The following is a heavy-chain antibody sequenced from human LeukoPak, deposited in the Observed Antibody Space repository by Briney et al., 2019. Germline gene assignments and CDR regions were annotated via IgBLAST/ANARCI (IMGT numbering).Heavy chain of an antibody. CDR1: GFTFSSYA. CDR2: ISYDGSNK. D-gene: IGHD6-19*01. CDR3: ATEPPLAVAGNGPLDY. J-gene: IGHJ4*02. Sequence: PGGSLRLSCAASGFTFSSYAMHWVRQAPGKGLEWVAVISYDGSNKYYADSVKGRFTISRDNSKNTLYLQMNSLRAEDTAVYYCATEPPLAVAGNGPLDYWGQGTLVTVSS. V-gene: IGHV3-30*04.